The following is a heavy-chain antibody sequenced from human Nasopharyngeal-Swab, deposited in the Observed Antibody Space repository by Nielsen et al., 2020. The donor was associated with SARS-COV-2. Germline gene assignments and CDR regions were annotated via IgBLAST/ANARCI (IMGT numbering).Heavy chain of an antibody. J-gene: IGHJ4*02. CDR1: GGSVSSDIYS. V-gene: IGHV4-61*01. CDR3: ARTTTTTPFDS. Sequence: ESLKISCTVSGGSVSSDIYSWSWIRQPPGKGLEWIGYVVYSGRTNYNPSLKSRATISVDTSKDQFSLKLNSVTAADTAMYFCARTTTTTPFDSWGQGTLVAVSS. D-gene: IGHD1-1*01. CDR2: VVYSGRT.